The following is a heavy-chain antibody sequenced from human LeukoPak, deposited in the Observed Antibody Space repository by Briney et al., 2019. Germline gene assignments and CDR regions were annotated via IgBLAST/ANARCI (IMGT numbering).Heavy chain of an antibody. J-gene: IGHJ4*02. CDR1: GFTFSNHG. D-gene: IGHD2-21*02. CDR3: ARGRVVVTAQFRAGIDF. Sequence: QPGGTLRLSCAASGFTFSNHGMNWVRQAPGKGLEWVSGISPSGDITYYADSVKGRFTISRDNSKNTLYLQMNSLRAEDTAVYYCARGRVVVTAQFRAGIDFWGQGTLVTVSS. V-gene: IGHV3-23*01. CDR2: ISPSGDIT.